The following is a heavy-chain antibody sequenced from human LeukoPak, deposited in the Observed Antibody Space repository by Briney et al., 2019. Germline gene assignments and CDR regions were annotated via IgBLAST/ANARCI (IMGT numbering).Heavy chain of an antibody. D-gene: IGHD6-13*01. V-gene: IGHV3-15*01. CDR1: GFTFSNAW. CDR2: IKSKTDGGTT. CDR3: TTAVAAAGRYYYYYGMDV. Sequence: GGSLRLSCAASGFTFSNAWVSWVRQAPGKGLEWVGRIKSKTDGGTTDYAAPVKGRFTISRDDSKNTLYLQMNSLKTEDTAVYYCTTAVAAAGRYYYYYGMDVWGQGTTVTVSS. J-gene: IGHJ6*02.